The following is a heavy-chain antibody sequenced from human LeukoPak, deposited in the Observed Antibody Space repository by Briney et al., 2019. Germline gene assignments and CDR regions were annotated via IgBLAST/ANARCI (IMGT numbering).Heavy chain of an antibody. J-gene: IGHJ6*03. V-gene: IGHV3-30*02. D-gene: IGHD3-10*01. CDR2: IRYDGSNK. CDR1: GFTFSSYS. Sequence: GGSLRLSCAASGFTFSSYSMNWVRQAPGKGLEWVAFIRYDGSNKYYADSVKGRFTISRDNSKNTLYLQMNSLRAEDTAVYYCARDNYYGSGSYYLSYYYYMDVWGKGTTVTVSS. CDR3: ARDNYYGSGSYYLSYYYYMDV.